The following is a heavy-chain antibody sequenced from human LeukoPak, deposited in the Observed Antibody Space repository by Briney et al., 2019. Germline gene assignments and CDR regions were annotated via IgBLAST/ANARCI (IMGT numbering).Heavy chain of an antibody. J-gene: IGHJ4*02. Sequence: GGSLRLSCAASGFTFSSYGMHWVRQAPGKGLEWVAVISYDGNNKYYTDSVKGRFTISRDNSKNTLYLQMNSLRAEDTAVYYCAKPSYCGGECYSEHYFDCWGQGTLVTVSS. CDR1: GFTFSSYG. V-gene: IGHV3-30*18. CDR3: AKPSYCGGECYSEHYFDC. CDR2: ISYDGNNK. D-gene: IGHD2-21*01.